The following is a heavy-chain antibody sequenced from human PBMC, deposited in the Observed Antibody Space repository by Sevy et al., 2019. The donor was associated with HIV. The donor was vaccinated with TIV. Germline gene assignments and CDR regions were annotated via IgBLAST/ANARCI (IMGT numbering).Heavy chain of an antibody. CDR2: ITPNSGGT. Sequence: ASVKVSCKASGYTFTGYYMHWVRQAPGQGLEWMGWITPNSGGTNYAQKFQGRVTMTRDTSISTDYMELSRLRSDDTAVYYCAGAFGGVIAYYYYYGMDVWGQGTTVTVSS. V-gene: IGHV1-2*02. CDR3: AGAFGGVIAYYYYYGMDV. J-gene: IGHJ6*02. CDR1: GYTFTGYY. D-gene: IGHD3-16*02.